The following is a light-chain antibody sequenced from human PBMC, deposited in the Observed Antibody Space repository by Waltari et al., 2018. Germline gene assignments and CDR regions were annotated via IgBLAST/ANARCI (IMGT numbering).Light chain of an antibody. J-gene: IGLJ2*01. Sequence: QSALTQPASVSGSPGQSITISCTGTSSDVGSYNLVSWYQQHPGKAPKLMIYEVSKRPSGVFNRFSGSKSGNTASLTISGLQAEDEADYYCCSYAGSRDVVFGGGTKLTVL. CDR1: SSDVGSYNL. CDR3: CSYAGSRDVV. V-gene: IGLV2-23*02. CDR2: EVS.